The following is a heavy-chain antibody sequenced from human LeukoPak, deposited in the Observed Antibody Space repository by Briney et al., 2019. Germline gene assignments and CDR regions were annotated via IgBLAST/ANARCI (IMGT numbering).Heavy chain of an antibody. CDR1: GVSFSGYY. CDR2: INHSGST. CDR3: ARRAWELLDYYYGMDV. J-gene: IGHJ6*02. D-gene: IGHD1-26*01. Sequence: SETLSLTCAVYGVSFSGYYWSWIRQPPGKGLEWIGEINHSGSTNYNPSLKSRVTISVDTSKNQFSLNLSSVTAADTAVYYCARRAWELLDYYYGMDVWGQGTTVTVSS. V-gene: IGHV4-34*01.